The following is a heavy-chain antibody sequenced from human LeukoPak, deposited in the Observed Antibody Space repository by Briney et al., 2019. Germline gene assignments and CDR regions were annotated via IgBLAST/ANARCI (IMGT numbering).Heavy chain of an antibody. CDR2: VYYSGST. D-gene: IGHD2-15*01. CDR3: ARTPYGTRFDY. Sequence: SETLSLTCNVSGDSISHNYWSWIRQPPGEGLEWIGYVYYSGSTKYNPSPKSRVTMSVDTSKNQISLNLRSVTAADTAVYYCARTPYGTRFDYWGQGTLVTVSS. V-gene: IGHV4-59*01. CDR1: GDSISHNY. J-gene: IGHJ4*02.